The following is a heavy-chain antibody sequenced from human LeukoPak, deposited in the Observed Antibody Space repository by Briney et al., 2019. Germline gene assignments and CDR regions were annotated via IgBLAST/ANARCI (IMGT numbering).Heavy chain of an antibody. CDR1: GGSFSGYY. Sequence: ETLSLTCAVYGGSFSGYYWSWIRQPPGKGLEWIGEINHSGSTNYNPSLKSRVTISVDTSKNQFSLKLSSVTAADTAVYYCARAHPQSYFDYWGQGTLVTVSS. CDR2: INHSGST. CDR3: ARAHPQSYFDY. J-gene: IGHJ4*02. V-gene: IGHV4-34*01.